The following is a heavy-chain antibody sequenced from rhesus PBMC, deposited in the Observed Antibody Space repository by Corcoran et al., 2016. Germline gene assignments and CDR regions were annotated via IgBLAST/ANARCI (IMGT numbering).Heavy chain of an antibody. D-gene: IGHD3-9*01. V-gene: IGHV4-65*02. J-gene: IGHJ4*01. Sequence: QVQLQESGPGLVQPSETLSLTCAVSGGSISSSNWWCWIRQPPGKGLKWIGNIGGSSGSTYYNPSLKSRVTISKDTSKNQFSLKLSSVTAADTAVYYCARRVITVTMDHYFDYWGQGVLVTVSS. CDR3: ARRVITVTMDHYFDY. CDR1: GGSISSSNW. CDR2: IGGSSGST.